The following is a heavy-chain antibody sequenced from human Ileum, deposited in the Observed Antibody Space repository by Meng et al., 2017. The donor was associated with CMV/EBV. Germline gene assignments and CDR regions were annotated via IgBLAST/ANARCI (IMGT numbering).Heavy chain of an antibody. CDR2: ITGNGDTT. Sequence: GESLKISCAASGFTFSTYAMSWVRQAPGKGLEWVSAITGNGDTTFYTESVKGRFTISRDNSKSTLYLQMTSLRAEDAALYYCTRGGRLVDSWGQGTLVTVSS. CDR3: TRGGRLVDS. D-gene: IGHD6-19*01. CDR1: GFTFSTYA. V-gene: IGHV3-23*01. J-gene: IGHJ4*02.